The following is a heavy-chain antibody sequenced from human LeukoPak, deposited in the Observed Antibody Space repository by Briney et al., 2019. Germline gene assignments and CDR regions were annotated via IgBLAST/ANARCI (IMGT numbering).Heavy chain of an antibody. Sequence: GSSVKVSCKASGGTFSSYAISWVRQAPGQGLDWMGGIIPIFGTANYAQKFQGRVTITTDEPTRTAYMELSSLRSEDTAVYYCASQKIRFLDSYYYYYMDVWGKGTTVTVSS. D-gene: IGHD3-3*01. J-gene: IGHJ6*03. V-gene: IGHV1-69*05. CDR1: GGTFSSYA. CDR2: IIPIFGTA. CDR3: ASQKIRFLDSYYYYYMDV.